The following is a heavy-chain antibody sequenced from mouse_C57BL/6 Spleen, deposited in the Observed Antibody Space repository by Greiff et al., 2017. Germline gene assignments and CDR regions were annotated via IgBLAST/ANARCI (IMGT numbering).Heavy chain of an antibody. CDR1: GYTFTSYW. CDR2: IDPSDSDT. D-gene: IGHD2-3*01. V-gene: IGHV1-52*01. Sequence: QVQLQQPGAELVRPGSSVKLSCKASGYTFTSYWMHWVKQRPIQGLEWIGNIDPSDSDTHYNQKFKDKATLTVDKSSSTAYMQLSSLTSEDSAVYDCARSVYDYAMDYWGQGTLVTVSA. CDR3: ARSVYDYAMDY. J-gene: IGHJ4*01.